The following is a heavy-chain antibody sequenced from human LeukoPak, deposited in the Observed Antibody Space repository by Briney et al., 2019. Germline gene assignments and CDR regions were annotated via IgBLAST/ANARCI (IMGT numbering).Heavy chain of an antibody. V-gene: IGHV6-1*01. D-gene: IGHD6-19*01. CDR1: GDSVSSNSAA. J-gene: IGHJ6*02. Sequence: PSQTLSLTCAISGDSVSSNSAAWNWIRQSPSRGLEWLGRTYYRSKWYNDYAVSVKSRITINPDTSKNQFSLQLNSVTPEDTAVYYCARTGSSGLYYYYYYGMDVWSQGTTVTVSS. CDR2: TYYRSKWYN. CDR3: ARTGSSGLYYYYYYGMDV.